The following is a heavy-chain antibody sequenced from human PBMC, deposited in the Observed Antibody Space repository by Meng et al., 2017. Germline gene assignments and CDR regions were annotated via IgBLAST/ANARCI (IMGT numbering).Heavy chain of an antibody. CDR2: ISYHGSAT. V-gene: IGHV3-30*14. J-gene: IGHJ5*02. D-gene: IGHD6-19*01. CDR3: ARDWGSSGWYNWFDP. Sequence: GESLKISCAASGFTFSSYAMSWVRQAPGKGLEWVAMISYHGSATYYADSVKSRFTVSRDTSKNTLFLQMNSLGAEDTAIYYCARDWGSSGWYNWFDPWGQGTLVTVSS. CDR1: GFTFSSYA.